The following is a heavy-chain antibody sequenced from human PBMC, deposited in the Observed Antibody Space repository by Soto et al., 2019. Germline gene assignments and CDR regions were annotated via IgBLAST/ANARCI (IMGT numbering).Heavy chain of an antibody. CDR3: ARWQWRSFDI. CDR2: IYYSGST. V-gene: IGHV4-59*08. D-gene: IGHD6-19*01. J-gene: IGHJ3*02. Sequence: QVQLQESGPGLVKPSETLSLTCTVSGGSISSYYWSWIRQPPGKGLEWIGYIYYSGSTNYNPSLKSRVTISVDTSKNQFSLKLSSVTAADTAVYYCARWQWRSFDIWGQGTMVTVSS. CDR1: GGSISSYY.